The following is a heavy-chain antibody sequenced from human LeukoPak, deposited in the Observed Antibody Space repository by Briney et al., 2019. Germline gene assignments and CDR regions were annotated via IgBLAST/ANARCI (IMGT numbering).Heavy chain of an antibody. V-gene: IGHV3-33*01. CDR2: IWNNGNNR. CDR1: GFIFSDYG. CDR3: ARDSVRVPTDFDY. D-gene: IGHD4-17*01. Sequence: GGSLRLSCAASGFIFSDYGMHWVRQAPGKGLEWVAVIWNNGNNRYADSVRGRFTISRDDSKNTLYLQMDSLRAEDTAVYYCARDSVRVPTDFDYWGQGTLVTVSS. J-gene: IGHJ4*02.